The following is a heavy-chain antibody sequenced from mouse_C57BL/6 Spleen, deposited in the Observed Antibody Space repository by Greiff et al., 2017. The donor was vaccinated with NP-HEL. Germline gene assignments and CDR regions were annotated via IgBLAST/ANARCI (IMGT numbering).Heavy chain of an antibody. CDR1: GYTFTSYW. Sequence: VQLQQSGAELVKPGASVKLSCKASGYTFTSYWMHWVKQRPGQGLEWIGMIHPNSGSTNYNEKFKSKATLTVDKSSSTAYMQLSILTSEDSAVYYCVYGYDEDYFDYWGQGTTLTVSS. J-gene: IGHJ2*01. CDR2: IHPNSGST. CDR3: VYGYDEDYFDY. D-gene: IGHD2-2*01. V-gene: IGHV1-64*01.